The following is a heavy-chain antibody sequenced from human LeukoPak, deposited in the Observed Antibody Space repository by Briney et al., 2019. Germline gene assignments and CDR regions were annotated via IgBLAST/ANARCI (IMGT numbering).Heavy chain of an antibody. V-gene: IGHV1-58*01. CDR2: IIVGSGAT. Sequence: SVKVSCKTSGFTFSTSAVQWVRQARGQPLEWIGWIIVGSGATNYAQSLQGRFTITRDMSTNTAYMELSSLGSEDSAVYYCAAVGGTYFLDYWGQGTLVTVSS. J-gene: IGHJ4*02. CDR3: AAVGGTYFLDY. D-gene: IGHD3-9*01. CDR1: GFTFSTSA.